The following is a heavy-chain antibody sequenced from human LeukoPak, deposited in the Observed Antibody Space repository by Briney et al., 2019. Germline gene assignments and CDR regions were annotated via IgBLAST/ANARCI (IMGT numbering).Heavy chain of an antibody. Sequence: GGSLRLSCAASGFTVSSNYTSWVRQAPGKGLEWVSVIYSGGSTYYADSVKGRFTISRDNSKNTLYLQMNSLRAEDTAVYYCARVASEGSWYVSYFDYWGQGTLVTVSS. V-gene: IGHV3-66*01. CDR1: GFTVSSNY. D-gene: IGHD6-13*01. CDR2: IYSGGST. CDR3: ARVASEGSWYVSYFDY. J-gene: IGHJ4*02.